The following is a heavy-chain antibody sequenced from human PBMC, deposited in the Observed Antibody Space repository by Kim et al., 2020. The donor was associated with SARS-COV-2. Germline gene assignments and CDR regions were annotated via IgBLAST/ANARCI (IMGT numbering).Heavy chain of an antibody. CDR3: ARRAHIVVVPDAITLFFTRRFGESDDAFDI. J-gene: IGHJ3*02. Sequence: GGSLRLSCAASGFTFSDYNMNWVRQAPGKGLEWVSSISSSSSSIYYADSVKGRFTISRDNAKNSLYLQMNSLRAEDTAVYYCARRAHIVVVPDAITLFFTRRFGESDDAFDIWGQGTLLTVSS. CDR1: GFTFSDYN. CDR2: ISSSSSSI. V-gene: IGHV3-21*01. D-gene: IGHD2-2*01.